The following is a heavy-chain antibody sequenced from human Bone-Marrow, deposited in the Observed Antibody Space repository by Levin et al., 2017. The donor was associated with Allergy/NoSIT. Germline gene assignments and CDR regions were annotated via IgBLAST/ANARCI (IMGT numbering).Heavy chain of an antibody. J-gene: IGHJ4*02. CDR1: GFSFGDYY. V-gene: IGHV3-11*01. CDR2: ISNSGSSQ. Sequence: PGGSLRLSCTASGFSFGDYYMSWIRQAPGKGLEWLLYISNSGSSQYYADSVKGRFTVSRDNAKNSLYLQMNSLRAEDTAVYYCARDVNAYSTGWAGFDSWGQGTLVTVSP. CDR3: ARDVNAYSTGWAGFDS. D-gene: IGHD6-19*01.